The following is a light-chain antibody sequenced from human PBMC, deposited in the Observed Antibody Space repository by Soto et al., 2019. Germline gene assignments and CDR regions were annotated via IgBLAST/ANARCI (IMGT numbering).Light chain of an antibody. CDR1: QSVSSN. Sequence: EIVMTQSPATLSVSPGDRATLSCRASQSVSSNLAWYQQNPGQAPRLLIYGASTRATGIPAGFSGSGSGRDCTLTISSLRSEDFAVYYCQQYNNWPPWTFGQGTKVEIK. V-gene: IGKV3-15*01. J-gene: IGKJ1*01. CDR3: QQYNNWPPWT. CDR2: GAS.